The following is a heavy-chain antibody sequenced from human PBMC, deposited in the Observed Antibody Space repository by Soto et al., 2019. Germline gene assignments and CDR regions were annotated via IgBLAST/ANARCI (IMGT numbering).Heavy chain of an antibody. CDR2: IYHSGST. Sequence: PSETLSLTCAVSGGSISSGGYPWSWIRQPPGKGLEWIGYIYHSGSTYYNPSLKSRVTISVDRSKNQFSLKLSSVTAADTAVYYCARGGTPIDYWGQGTLVTVSS. D-gene: IGHD3-16*01. J-gene: IGHJ4*02. CDR1: GGSISSGGYP. V-gene: IGHV4-30-2*01. CDR3: ARGGTPIDY.